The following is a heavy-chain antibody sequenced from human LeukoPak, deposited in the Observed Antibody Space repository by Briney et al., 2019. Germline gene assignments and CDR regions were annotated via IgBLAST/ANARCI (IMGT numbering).Heavy chain of an antibody. CDR3: ARVVGWFGELLGAFDI. D-gene: IGHD3-10*01. CDR2: IIPILGTA. V-gene: IGHV1-69*11. J-gene: IGHJ3*02. Sequence: GASVKVSCKASGGTFSSYAISWVRQAPGQGLEWMGRIIPILGTANYAQKFQGRVTITTDESTSTAYMELSSLRSEDTAVYYCARVVGWFGELLGAFDIWGQGTMVTVSS. CDR1: GGTFSSYA.